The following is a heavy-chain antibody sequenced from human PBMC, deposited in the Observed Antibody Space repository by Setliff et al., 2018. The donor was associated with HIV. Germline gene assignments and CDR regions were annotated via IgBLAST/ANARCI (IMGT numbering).Heavy chain of an antibody. V-gene: IGHV4-4*08. D-gene: IGHD3-9*01. CDR2: IYTSGST. J-gene: IGHJ4*02. CDR3: ARGGVLRYFDWAY. Sequence: SETLSLTCTVSGGSISNYYWSWIRQPPGKGLEWIGYIYTSGSTDYNPSLKSRVTISVDTSKKQFSLNLGSVTAADTAVYYCARGGVLRYFDWAYWGQGTLVTVSS. CDR1: GGSISNYY.